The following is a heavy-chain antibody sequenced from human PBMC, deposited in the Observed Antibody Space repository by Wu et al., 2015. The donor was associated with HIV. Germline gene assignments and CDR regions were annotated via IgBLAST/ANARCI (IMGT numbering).Heavy chain of an antibody. D-gene: IGHD2-2*01. J-gene: IGHJ6*03. CDR3: ARIRRYCSSTSCKYTYYYYYMDV. CDR2: MNPNSGNT. CDR1: GYTFTSYD. Sequence: QVQLVQSGAEVKKPGASVKVSCKASGYTFTSYDINWVRQATGQGLEWMGWMNPNSGNTGYAQKFQGRVTMTRNTSISTAYMELRSLRSDDTAVYYCARIRRYCSSTSCKYTYYYYYMDVWDKGTTGHRLL. V-gene: IGHV1-8*01.